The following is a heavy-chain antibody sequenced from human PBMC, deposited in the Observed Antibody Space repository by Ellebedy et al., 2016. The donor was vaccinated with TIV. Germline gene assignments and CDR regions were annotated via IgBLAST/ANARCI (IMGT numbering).Heavy chain of an antibody. CDR3: ARGFGELFQYYFDY. Sequence: GESLKISXAASGFTVSSNYMSWVRQAPGKGLEWVAVISYDGSNKYYADSVKGRFTISRDNAKNSLYLQMNSLRAEDTAVYYCARGFGELFQYYFDYWGQGTLVTVSS. CDR1: GFTVSSNY. D-gene: IGHD3-10*01. V-gene: IGHV3-30*03. J-gene: IGHJ4*02. CDR2: ISYDGSNK.